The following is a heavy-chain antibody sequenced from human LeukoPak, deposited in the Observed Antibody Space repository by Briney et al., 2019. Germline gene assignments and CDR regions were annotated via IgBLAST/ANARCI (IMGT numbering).Heavy chain of an antibody. Sequence: SETLSLTCTVSGYSISSGYYWGWIRQPPGKGLEWIGSIYHSGSTYYNPSLKSRVTISVDTSKNQFSLKLSSVTAADTAVYYCARDRIHMATSRYFDLWGRGTLVTVSS. CDR3: ARDRIHMATSRYFDL. D-gene: IGHD5-24*01. V-gene: IGHV4-38-2*02. J-gene: IGHJ2*01. CDR1: GYSISSGYY. CDR2: IYHSGST.